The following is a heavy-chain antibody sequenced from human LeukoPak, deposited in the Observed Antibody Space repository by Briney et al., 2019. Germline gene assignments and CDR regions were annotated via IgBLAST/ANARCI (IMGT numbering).Heavy chain of an antibody. Sequence: ASVTVSCKASGYTFTSYGISWVRQAPGQGLEWMEWISAYNGNTNYAQKLQGRVTMTTDTSTSTAYMELRSLRSDDTAVYYCARDRRRGELGATTDWGQGTLVTVSS. V-gene: IGHV1-18*01. CDR2: ISAYNGNT. D-gene: IGHD1-26*01. CDR1: GYTFTSYG. CDR3: ARDRRRGELGATTD. J-gene: IGHJ4*02.